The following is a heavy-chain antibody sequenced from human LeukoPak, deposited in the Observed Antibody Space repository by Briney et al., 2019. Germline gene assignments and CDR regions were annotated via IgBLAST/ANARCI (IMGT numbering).Heavy chain of an antibody. J-gene: IGHJ4*02. CDR3: ARSPIVPTYLFDY. Sequence: SETLSLTCAVYGGSFSGYYWSWIRQPPGKGLEWIGEINHSGSTNYNPSLKSRVTISVDTSKNQFSLKLSSVTAADTAVYYCARSPIVPTYLFDYWGQGTLVTVSS. D-gene: IGHD2-2*01. V-gene: IGHV4-34*01. CDR2: INHSGST. CDR1: GGSFSGYY.